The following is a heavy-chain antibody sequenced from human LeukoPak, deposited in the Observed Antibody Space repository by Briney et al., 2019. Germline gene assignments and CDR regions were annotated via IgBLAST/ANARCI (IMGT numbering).Heavy chain of an antibody. CDR2: ISSSSSYI. Sequence: GGSLRLSCAASGFSFSSYNMNWVRQAPGEGLEWVSFISSSSSYIYYVDSVKGRFTISRDNAKNTLYLQMNSLRAEDTAVYYCATRGYYFDYWGQGTLVTVSS. V-gene: IGHV3-21*04. CDR3: ATRGYYFDY. CDR1: GFSFSSYN. J-gene: IGHJ4*02.